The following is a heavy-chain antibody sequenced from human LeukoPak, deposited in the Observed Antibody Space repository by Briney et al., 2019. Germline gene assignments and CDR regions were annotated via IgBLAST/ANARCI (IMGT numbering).Heavy chain of an antibody. D-gene: IGHD4-17*01. Sequence: GGSLRLSCAASGFTFRTYTMNWVRQAPGKGLEWVSAISGSGGSTYYADSVKGRFTISRDNSKNTLYLQMNSLRAEDTAVYYCAKDEGYGDYEGYFDYWGQGTLVTVSS. CDR2: ISGSGGST. V-gene: IGHV3-23*01. CDR1: GFTFRTYT. CDR3: AKDEGYGDYEGYFDY. J-gene: IGHJ4*02.